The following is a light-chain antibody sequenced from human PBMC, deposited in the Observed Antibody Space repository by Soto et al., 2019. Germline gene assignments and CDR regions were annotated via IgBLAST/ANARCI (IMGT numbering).Light chain of an antibody. Sequence: QSVLAQPPSASGSPGQSVTISCTGSGSDIGDYNFVSWYQQHPGKAPKLMIFGVTERPSGVPDRFSGSKSGNTASLTVSGLQADDEAVYYCYSYAGRNIWVFGGGTKLTVL. CDR1: GSDIGDYNF. V-gene: IGLV2-8*01. J-gene: IGLJ3*02. CDR3: YSYAGRNIWV. CDR2: GVT.